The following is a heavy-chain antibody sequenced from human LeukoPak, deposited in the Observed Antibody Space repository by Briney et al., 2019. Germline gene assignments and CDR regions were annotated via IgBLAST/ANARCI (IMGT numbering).Heavy chain of an antibody. V-gene: IGHV4-4*07. Sequence: SETLSLTCTVSGGSISSYYWSWIRQPAGKGLEWIGRIYTSGSTNYNPSLKSRVTMSVDTSKNQFSLKLSSVTAADTAVYYCARLNSAYCGGDCYPRAFDIWGQGTMVSVSS. CDR1: GGSISSYY. CDR3: ARLNSAYCGGDCYPRAFDI. J-gene: IGHJ3*02. D-gene: IGHD2-21*02. CDR2: IYTSGST.